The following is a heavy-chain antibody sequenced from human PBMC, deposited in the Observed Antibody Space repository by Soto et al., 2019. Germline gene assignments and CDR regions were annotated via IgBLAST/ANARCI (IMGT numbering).Heavy chain of an antibody. CDR2: IRSKANSYAT. D-gene: IGHD3-22*01. J-gene: IGHJ3*02. Sequence: GGSLRLSCAASGFTFSGSAMHWVRPASGKGLEWVGRIRSKANSYATAYAASVKGRFTISRDVSKNTAYLQMNSLKTEDTAVYYCTSLEYFYDSSGYYALDAFDIWGQGTMVTVSS. CDR3: TSLEYFYDSSGYYALDAFDI. CDR1: GFTFSGSA. V-gene: IGHV3-73*01.